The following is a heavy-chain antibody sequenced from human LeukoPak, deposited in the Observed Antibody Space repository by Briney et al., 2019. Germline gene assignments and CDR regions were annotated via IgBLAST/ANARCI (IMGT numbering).Heavy chain of an antibody. CDR2: ISSSSSTI. V-gene: IGHV3-48*01. D-gene: IGHD3-10*01. J-gene: IGHJ4*02. Sequence: PGGSLRLSCATSGFTFSSYSMNWVRQAPGKGLEWVSYISSSSSTIYYADSVKGRFTNSRDNAKDSLYLHMNSLRAEDTAVYYCARDRYGSGSYTSYSDYWGQGTLVTVSS. CDR1: GFTFSSYS. CDR3: ARDRYGSGSYTSYSDY.